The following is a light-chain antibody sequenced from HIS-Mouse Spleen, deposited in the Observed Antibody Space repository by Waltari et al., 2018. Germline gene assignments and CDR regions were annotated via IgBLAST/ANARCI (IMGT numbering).Light chain of an antibody. J-gene: IGLJ2*01. CDR3: SSYTSSSFNVV. CDR1: SSDVGGYNY. V-gene: IGLV2-14*03. Sequence: QSALTQPASVSGSPGQSITISCTGTSSDVGGYNYVSWYQQHPGKAPKLMIYDVSSRASGVSNRVSGSKSGNTASVTISGLQAEDEADYYCSSYTSSSFNVVFGGGTKLTVL. CDR2: DVS.